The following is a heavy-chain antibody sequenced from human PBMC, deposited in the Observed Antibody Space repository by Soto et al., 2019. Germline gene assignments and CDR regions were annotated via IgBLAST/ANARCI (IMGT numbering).Heavy chain of an antibody. D-gene: IGHD2-2*01. J-gene: IGHJ6*02. CDR2: IYFSGNT. V-gene: IGHV4-39*01. Sequence: SETLSLTCTVSGGSIGSSNHYWGWIRQPPGKGLEWIGSIYFSGNTYYNPSLKSRVTMSVDTSKNQFSLKLSSVTAADTAVYYCARLGGYCSTTGCYGYYAMDVWGQGTTVTVSS. CDR3: ARLGGYCSTTGCYGYYAMDV. CDR1: GGSIGSSNHY.